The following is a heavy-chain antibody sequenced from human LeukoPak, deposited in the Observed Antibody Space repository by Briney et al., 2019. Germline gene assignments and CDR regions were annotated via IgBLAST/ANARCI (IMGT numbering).Heavy chain of an antibody. J-gene: IGHJ4*02. CDR3: ARGSDTAMVDDYFDY. D-gene: IGHD5-18*01. Sequence: ASVKVSCKASGYTFTSYGISWVRQAPGQGLEWMGWISAYNGNTNYAQKLQGRVIMTTDTSTSTAYMELRSLRSDDTAVYYCARGSDTAMVDDYFDYWGQGTLVTVSS. CDR1: GYTFTSYG. V-gene: IGHV1-18*01. CDR2: ISAYNGNT.